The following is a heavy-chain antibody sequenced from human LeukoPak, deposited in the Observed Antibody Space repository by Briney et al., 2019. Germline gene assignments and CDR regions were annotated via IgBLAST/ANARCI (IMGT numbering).Heavy chain of an antibody. Sequence: ASAKVSCKASGYTFTSYDINWVRQATGQGLEWMGWMNPNSGNTGYAQKFQGRVTMTRNTSISTAYMELSSLRSEDTAVYYCARVSYDSSGTFRYYYYMDVWGKGTTVTISS. D-gene: IGHD3-22*01. CDR3: ARVSYDSSGTFRYYYYMDV. V-gene: IGHV1-8*01. J-gene: IGHJ6*03. CDR2: MNPNSGNT. CDR1: GYTFTSYD.